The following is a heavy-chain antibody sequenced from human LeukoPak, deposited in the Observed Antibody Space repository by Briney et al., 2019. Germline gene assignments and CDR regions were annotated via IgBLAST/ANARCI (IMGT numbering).Heavy chain of an antibody. J-gene: IGHJ2*01. D-gene: IGHD4-17*01. V-gene: IGHV3-23*01. CDR2: ISGSGGST. CDR3: AKDCHGDKNRDWYFDL. Sequence: GGSLRLSCAASGFTFSSYGMSWVRQAPGKGLEWVSAISGSGGSTYYADSVKGRFTISRDNSKNTLYLQMNSLRAEDTAVYYCAKDCHGDKNRDWYFDLWGRGTLVTVSS. CDR1: GFTFSSYG.